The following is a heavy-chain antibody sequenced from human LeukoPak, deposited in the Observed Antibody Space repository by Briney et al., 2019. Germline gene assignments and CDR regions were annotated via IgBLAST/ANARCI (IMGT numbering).Heavy chain of an antibody. CDR2: ISSSSSTI. CDR3: ARSETYGSGSYGDPFDY. J-gene: IGHJ4*02. V-gene: IGHV3-48*01. Sequence: GGSLRLSCAASGFTFSSYSMNWVRQAPGKGLEWVSYISSSSSTIYYADSVKGQFTISRDNAKNSLYLQMNSLRAEDTAVYYCARSETYGSGSYGDPFDYWGQGTLVTVSS. CDR1: GFTFSSYS. D-gene: IGHD3-10*01.